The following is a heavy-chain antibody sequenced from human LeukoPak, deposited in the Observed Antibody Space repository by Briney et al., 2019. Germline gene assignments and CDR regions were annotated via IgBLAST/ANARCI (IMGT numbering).Heavy chain of an antibody. Sequence: SETLSLTCTVSGGSISSYYWSWIRQPPGKGLDWIGYIYYSGSTNYHPSLKSRVTISVDTSKNQFSLKLSSVTAADTAVYYCARGGRYMSASWYRSVYYYMDVWGKGTTVTASS. D-gene: IGHD6-13*01. J-gene: IGHJ6*03. CDR3: ARGGRYMSASWYRSVYYYMDV. CDR2: IYYSGST. V-gene: IGHV4-59*01. CDR1: GGSISSYY.